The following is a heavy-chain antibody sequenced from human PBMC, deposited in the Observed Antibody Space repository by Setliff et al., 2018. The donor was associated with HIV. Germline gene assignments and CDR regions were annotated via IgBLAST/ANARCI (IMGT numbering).Heavy chain of an antibody. CDR1: NGSFNGYY. CDR2: INHSGGT. J-gene: IGHJ4*02. Sequence: PSETLSLTCAVYNGSFNGYYWSWIRQLPGKGLEWIGEINHSGGTTYNPSLNGRVGISVDTSKNQFSLKLITLTVADTAVYYCALLEVPFIGGRIPSFWGQGTLVTVSS. D-gene: IGHD3-16*01. V-gene: IGHV4-34*01. CDR3: ALLEVPFIGGRIPSF.